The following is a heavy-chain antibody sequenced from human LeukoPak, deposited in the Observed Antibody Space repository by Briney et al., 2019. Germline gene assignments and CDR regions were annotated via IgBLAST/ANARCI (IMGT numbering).Heavy chain of an antibody. V-gene: IGHV4-31*03. D-gene: IGHD3-10*01. CDR3: ALRARLWFGDYYGMDV. Sequence: PSETLSLTCTVSGGSISSGGYYWSWIRQHPGKGLEWIGYVYYSGSTYYNPSLKSRVTISVDMSKNQFSLKLSSVTAADTAVYYCALRARLWFGDYYGMDVWGQGTTVTVSS. CDR1: GGSISSGGYY. CDR2: VYYSGST. J-gene: IGHJ6*02.